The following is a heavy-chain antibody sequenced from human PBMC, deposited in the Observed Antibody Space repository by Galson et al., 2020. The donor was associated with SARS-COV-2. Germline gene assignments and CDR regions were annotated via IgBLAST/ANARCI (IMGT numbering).Heavy chain of an antibody. D-gene: IGHD2-15*01. Sequence: PSETLSLACSVSGASISSSYWSWIRQPAGKGLEWIGRIYNTGSTNYNPSLKSRVTMSVDTSMNQISLKVTSVTAADTAVYYCARDSPVVMTHWYFDLWGRGTLVTVSS. J-gene: IGHJ2*01. V-gene: IGHV4-4*07. CDR1: GASISSSY. CDR2: IYNTGST. CDR3: ARDSPVVMTHWYFDL.